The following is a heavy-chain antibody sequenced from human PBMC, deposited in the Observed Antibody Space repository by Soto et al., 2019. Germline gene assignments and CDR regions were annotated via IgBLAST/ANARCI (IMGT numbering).Heavy chain of an antibody. J-gene: IGHJ4*02. D-gene: IGHD6-6*01. CDR2: IYYTGST. V-gene: IGHV4-59*12. CDR3: ARGSPLSSSFPLDY. Sequence: QVQLQESGPGLVKPSETLSLTCTVFGGSIRPYYWSWIRQPPGKELEWIGYIYYTGSTNYSPSLKSRVTMSLGTSKNLLSLKLNSVTAADTAVYYCARGSPLSSSFPLDYWGQGSLVAVSS. CDR1: GGSIRPYY.